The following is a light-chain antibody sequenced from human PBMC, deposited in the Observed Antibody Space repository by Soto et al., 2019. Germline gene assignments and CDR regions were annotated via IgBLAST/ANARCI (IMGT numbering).Light chain of an antibody. CDR3: VLFMGRGPWG. CDR1: SGSVSTITH. Sequence: QSVVHQEPSFSVSPGGTVTLTCGFSSGSVSTITHPRWYQQNPGQPPRTLIYGTNIRFSWVPDGFSRSILWNQAALTITGAQADDVCDYYCVLFMGRGPWGCGEGTQLTVL. J-gene: IGLJ3*02. CDR2: GTN. V-gene: IGLV8-61*01.